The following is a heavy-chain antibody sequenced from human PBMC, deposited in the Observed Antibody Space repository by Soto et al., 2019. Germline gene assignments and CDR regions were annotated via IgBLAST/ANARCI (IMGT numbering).Heavy chain of an antibody. J-gene: IGHJ4*02. CDR1: GYPFTTYY. Sequence: HVQLVQSGTEVKKPGASVRVSCMVSGYPFTTYYIHWVRQAPGQGLEWMGWIDPRSGATVYEQKFQGRVPMTRDTSISTVYMDLSGLASDDTALYYCATDDYGIFPYWGQGSLVTVSS. V-gene: IGHV1-2*02. CDR2: IDPRSGAT. D-gene: IGHD3-10*01. CDR3: ATDDYGIFPY.